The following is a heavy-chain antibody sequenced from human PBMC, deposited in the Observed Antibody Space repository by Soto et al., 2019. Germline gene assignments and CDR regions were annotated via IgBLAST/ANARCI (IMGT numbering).Heavy chain of an antibody. CDR2: IIPIFGTA. CDR1: GGTFSSYA. V-gene: IGHV1-69*12. CDR3: ARRDGLGDNDSLIGRFFNP. Sequence: HVQLVQSGAEVKKPGSSVKVSCKASGGTFSSYAISWVRQAPGQGREWMGGIIPIFGTANYAQKFQGRVTITAEEFTSTAYMQLSSRRSKDTAVYYCARRDGLGDNDSLIGRFFNPLGHGTLVTVSS. D-gene: IGHD3-9*01. J-gene: IGHJ5*02.